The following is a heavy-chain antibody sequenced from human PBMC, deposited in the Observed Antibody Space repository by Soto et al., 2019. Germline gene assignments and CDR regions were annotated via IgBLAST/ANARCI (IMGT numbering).Heavy chain of an antibody. CDR1: GGTFSSYT. D-gene: IGHD3-10*01. CDR2: IIPILGIA. Sequence: QVQLVQSGAEVKKPGSSVKVSRKASGGTFSSYTISWVRQAPGQGLEWMGRIIPILGIANYAQKFQGRVTITADKATSTAYMELSSLRSEDTAVYYCARGGSGSPPRIPPRSYYYGMDVWGQGTTVTVSS. CDR3: ARGGSGSPPRIPPRSYYYGMDV. V-gene: IGHV1-69*02. J-gene: IGHJ6*02.